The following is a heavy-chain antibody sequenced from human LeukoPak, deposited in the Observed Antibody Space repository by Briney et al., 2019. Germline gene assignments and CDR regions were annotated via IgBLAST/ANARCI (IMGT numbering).Heavy chain of an antibody. J-gene: IGHJ3*01. CDR1: GGSISSDHW. CDR3: ARGGRSAFDV. Sequence: PSETLSLTCAVSGGSISSDHWWSWVRQPPGKSLEWIGEIFHIGVTNYKPSLKSRVSMSVDKSRHQFSLNLRSMTAADTAVYSCARGGRSAFDVWGPGTKVIVSS. CDR2: IFHIGVT. V-gene: IGHV4-4*02.